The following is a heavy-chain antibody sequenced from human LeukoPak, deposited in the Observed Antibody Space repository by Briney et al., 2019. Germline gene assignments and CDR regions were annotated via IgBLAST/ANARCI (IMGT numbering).Heavy chain of an antibody. CDR3: ARGLGGGRYYYDSSGYRIDY. V-gene: IGHV4-61*01. D-gene: IGHD3-22*01. Sequence: SETLSLTCTVSGGSFSSGSYYWSGIRQPPGKGLEWIGYIYYSGSTNYNPSLKSRVTISVDTSKNQFSLKLSSVTAADTAVYYCARGLGGGRYYYDSSGYRIDYWGQGTLVTVSS. CDR1: GGSFSSGSYY. J-gene: IGHJ4*02. CDR2: IYYSGST.